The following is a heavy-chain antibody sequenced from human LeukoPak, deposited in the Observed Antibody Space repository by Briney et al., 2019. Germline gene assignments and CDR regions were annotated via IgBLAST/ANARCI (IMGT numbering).Heavy chain of an antibody. Sequence: GTSLRLSCAASGFLFSAYSMHWVRQAPGKGLEWVAVVSYDGTNKNYADSVKGRFSISRDNFKNTVYLQMNSLRPEDTAVYYCARGFTEDTGVAQFDSWGQGVLVTVSS. CDR2: VSYDGTNK. D-gene: IGHD3-3*01. J-gene: IGHJ4*02. V-gene: IGHV3-30*04. CDR3: ARGFTEDTGVAQFDS. CDR1: GFLFSAYS.